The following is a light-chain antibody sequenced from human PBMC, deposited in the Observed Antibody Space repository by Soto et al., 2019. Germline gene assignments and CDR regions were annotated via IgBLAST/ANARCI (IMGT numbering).Light chain of an antibody. J-gene: IGKJ2*01. CDR3: QKYNSASYT. Sequence: DIPMTQSPASLYASVGDRVTITCRASQGISNYLAWYQQKPGKVPKLLIYAASTLQSGVPSRFSGSGSGTDFSLTISSLQPEDVATYYCQKYNSASYTFGQGTKLEIK. CDR1: QGISNY. V-gene: IGKV1-27*01. CDR2: AAS.